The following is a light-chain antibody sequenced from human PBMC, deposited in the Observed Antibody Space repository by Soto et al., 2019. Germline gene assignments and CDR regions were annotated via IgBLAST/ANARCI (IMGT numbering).Light chain of an antibody. CDR3: ASWDDSLSGVV. CDR2: RNN. V-gene: IGLV1-47*01. J-gene: IGLJ2*01. Sequence: QSVLTQPSSASGTPGQRVTISCSGSSSNIGSNYVYWYQQLPGTAPKLLIYRNNQRPSGVPDRFSGSKSGTSASLAISGLRSEDEAVYYCASWDDSLSGVVFGGGTKLTVL. CDR1: SSNIGSNY.